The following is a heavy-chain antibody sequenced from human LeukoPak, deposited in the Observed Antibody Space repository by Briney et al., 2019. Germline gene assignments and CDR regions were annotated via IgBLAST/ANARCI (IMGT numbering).Heavy chain of an antibody. D-gene: IGHD3-10*01. CDR3: ARDPMVRGVLGY. CDR1: GGSFSGYY. V-gene: IGHV4-34*01. J-gene: IGHJ4*02. CDR2: IYHSGST. Sequence: SETLSLTCAVYGGSFSGYYWSWIRQPPGKGLEWIGSIYHSGSTYYNPSLKSRVTISVDTSKNQFSLKLSSVTAADTAVYYCARDPMVRGVLGYWGQGTLVTVSS.